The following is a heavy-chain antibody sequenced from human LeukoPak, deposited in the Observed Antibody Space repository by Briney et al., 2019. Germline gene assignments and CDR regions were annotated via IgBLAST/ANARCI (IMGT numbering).Heavy chain of an antibody. V-gene: IGHV1-18*01. CDR2: ISGNNGKT. Sequence: AASVKVSCKASGYTFTTYDISWVRQAPEQGLEWMGWISGNNGKTNYAKKFQVRVTMTTDTSTSTTYMELRSLRSDDTAIYYCARRWGSGIRGTFDIWGQGTMVTVSS. D-gene: IGHD3-10*01. J-gene: IGHJ3*02. CDR3: ARRWGSGIRGTFDI. CDR1: GYTFTTYD.